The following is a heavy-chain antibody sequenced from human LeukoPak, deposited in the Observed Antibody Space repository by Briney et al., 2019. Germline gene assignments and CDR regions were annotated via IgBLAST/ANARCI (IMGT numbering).Heavy chain of an antibody. CDR2: IYYSGST. CDR3: ASLRHQCELLEAGFYY. Sequence: SETLSLTCTVSGGSISSSSYYWGWIRQPPGKGLEWIGSIYYSGSTYYNPSLKSRVTISVDTSKNQFSLKLSSVTAADTAVYYCASLRHQCELLEAGFYYWGQGTLVTVSS. V-gene: IGHV4-39*01. J-gene: IGHJ4*02. D-gene: IGHD1-26*01. CDR1: GGSISSSSYY.